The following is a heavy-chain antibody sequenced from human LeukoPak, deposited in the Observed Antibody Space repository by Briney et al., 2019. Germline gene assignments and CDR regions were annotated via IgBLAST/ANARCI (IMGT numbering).Heavy chain of an antibody. CDR3: ASSGWYENRVGY. Sequence: SETLSLTCTVSGGSISSSSYYWGWIRQPPGKGLEWIGSIYYSGSTYYSPSLKSRVTISVDTSKNHFSLRLSSVTAADTAVYYCASSGWYENRVGYWGQGTLVTVSS. CDR1: GGSISSSSYY. J-gene: IGHJ4*02. CDR2: IYYSGST. V-gene: IGHV4-39*02. D-gene: IGHD6-19*01.